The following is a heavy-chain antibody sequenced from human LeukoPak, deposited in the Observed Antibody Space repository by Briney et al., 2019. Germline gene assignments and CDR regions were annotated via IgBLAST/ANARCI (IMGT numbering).Heavy chain of an antibody. CDR1: GGSISSSSYY. J-gene: IGHJ5*02. CDR2: IYYSGST. Sequence: SETLSLTCTVSGGSISSSSYYWGWIRQPPGKGLEWIGSIYYSGSTYYNPSLKSRVTISVDTSKSQFSLKLSSVTAADTAVYYCARFVPYYDFWSGYQPWGQGTLVTVSS. CDR3: ARFVPYYDFWSGYQP. V-gene: IGHV4-39*01. D-gene: IGHD3-3*01.